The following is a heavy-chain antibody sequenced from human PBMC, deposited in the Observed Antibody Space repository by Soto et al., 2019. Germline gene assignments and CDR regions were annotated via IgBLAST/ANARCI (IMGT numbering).Heavy chain of an antibody. Sequence: EVQLVASGGGLVKPGGSLRLSCAASKFSFSSYSMNWVRQAPGKGLEWVSFISTRSSYIYYADLVKGRFTISRDNAKNSLYLQMDSRRAEDTVVYYGAKSVEMATIRDAFDIWGQGTMVTVSS. CDR3: AKSVEMATIRDAFDI. D-gene: IGHD5-12*01. V-gene: IGHV3-21*01. J-gene: IGHJ3*02. CDR2: ISTRSSYI. CDR1: KFSFSSYS.